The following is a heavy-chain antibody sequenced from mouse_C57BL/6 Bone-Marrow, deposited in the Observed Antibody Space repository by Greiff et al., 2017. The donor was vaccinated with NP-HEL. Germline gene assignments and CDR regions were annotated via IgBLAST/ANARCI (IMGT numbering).Heavy chain of an antibody. J-gene: IGHJ3*01. CDR3: ARDYYGSSAFAY. Sequence: QVQLQQSGAELARPGASVKLSCKASGYTFTSYGISWVKQRTGQGLEWIGEIYPRSGNTYYNEKFKAKATLTADKSSSTAYMELRSLTSEDSAVYFCARDYYGSSAFAYWGQGTLVTVSA. D-gene: IGHD1-1*01. CDR2: IYPRSGNT. V-gene: IGHV1-81*01. CDR1: GYTFTSYG.